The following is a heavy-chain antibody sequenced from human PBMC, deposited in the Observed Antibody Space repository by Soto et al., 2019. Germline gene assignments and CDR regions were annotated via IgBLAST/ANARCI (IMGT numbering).Heavy chain of an antibody. CDR2: IYHSGST. V-gene: IGHV4-30-2*01. D-gene: IGHD1-1*01. CDR3: ARDQLEGNWFDP. CDR1: GGSISSGGYS. J-gene: IGHJ5*02. Sequence: QLQLQESGSGLVKPSQTLSLTCAVSGGSISSGGYSWNWIRQPPGKGLEWIGYIYHSGSTLYNPPLKRRVTISIDKSKNQCSLKLSSVTAADTAVYYCARDQLEGNWFDPWGQGTLVTVSS.